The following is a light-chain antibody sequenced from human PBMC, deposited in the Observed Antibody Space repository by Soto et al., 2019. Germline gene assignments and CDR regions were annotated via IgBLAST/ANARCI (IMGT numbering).Light chain of an antibody. CDR2: AAS. CDR3: QKYDSVPLA. Sequence: DLQMTQSPSSLSASVGDRVTITCRATQGISNYLAWYQQRPGKAPYLLIYAASTLESGVPSRFSGSGSGTEFTLIISSLQPEDVATYYCQKYDSVPLAFGQGTKVEIK. V-gene: IGKV1-27*01. J-gene: IGKJ1*01. CDR1: QGISNY.